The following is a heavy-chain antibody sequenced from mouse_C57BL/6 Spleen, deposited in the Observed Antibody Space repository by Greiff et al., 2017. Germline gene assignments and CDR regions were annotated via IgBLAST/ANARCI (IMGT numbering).Heavy chain of an antibody. CDR1: GFTFSDYG. Sequence: DVKLVESGGGLVKPGGSLKLSCAASGFTFSDYGMHWVRQAPEKGLEWVAYISSGSSTIYYADTVKGRFTISRDNAKNTLFLQMTSLRSEDTAMYYCARGNYYGSSYYFDYWGQGTTLTVSS. CDR3: ARGNYYGSSYYFDY. V-gene: IGHV5-17*01. D-gene: IGHD1-1*01. CDR2: ISSGSSTI. J-gene: IGHJ2*01.